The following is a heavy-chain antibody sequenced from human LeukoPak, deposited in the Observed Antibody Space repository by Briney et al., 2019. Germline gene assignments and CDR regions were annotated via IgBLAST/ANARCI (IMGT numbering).Heavy chain of an antibody. V-gene: IGHV4-39*01. CDR2: IYYSGST. J-gene: IGHJ3*02. CDR3: ARSVYGVVITHDAFDI. Sequence: KPSETLSLTCTVSGGSISSSSYYWGWIRQPPGKGLEWNGSIYYSGSTYYNPSLKSRVTISVDTSKNQLSLKLSSVTAADTAVYYCARSVYGVVITHDAFDIWGQGTMVTVSS. D-gene: IGHD3-3*01. CDR1: GGSISSSSYY.